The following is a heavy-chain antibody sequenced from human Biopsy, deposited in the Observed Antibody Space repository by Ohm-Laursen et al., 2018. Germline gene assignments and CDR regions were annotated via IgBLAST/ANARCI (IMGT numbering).Heavy chain of an antibody. CDR1: AYTLTELS. J-gene: IGHJ4*02. CDR2: FAPENGKT. V-gene: IGHV1-24*01. Sequence: ASVKVSCKVSAYTLTELSMHWVRQAPGKGLEWMGGFAPENGKTVYAQNFQARVSMTEDTSTDTAYMELRSLRSEDTAVYYCAADINVWNVNYWGQGTQVTVSS. CDR3: AADINVWNVNY. D-gene: IGHD1-1*01.